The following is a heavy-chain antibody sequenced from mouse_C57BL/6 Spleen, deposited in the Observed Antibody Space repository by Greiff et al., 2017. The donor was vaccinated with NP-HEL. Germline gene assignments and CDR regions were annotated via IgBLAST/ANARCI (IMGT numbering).Heavy chain of an antibody. Sequence: QVQLKESGAELVKPGASVKMSCKASGYTFTSYWITWVKQRPGQGLEWIGDIYPGSGSTNYNEKFKSKATLTVDTSSSTAYMQLSSLTSEDSAVYYCARQGGYDGGETDYWGQGTTLTVSS. J-gene: IGHJ2*01. V-gene: IGHV1-55*01. D-gene: IGHD2-2*01. CDR1: GYTFTSYW. CDR2: IYPGSGST. CDR3: ARQGGYDGGETDY.